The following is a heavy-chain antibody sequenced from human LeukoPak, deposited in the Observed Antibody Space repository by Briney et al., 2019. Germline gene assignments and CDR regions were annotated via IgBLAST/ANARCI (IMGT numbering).Heavy chain of an antibody. CDR3: ARPLVIRGGYFDL. J-gene: IGHJ2*01. D-gene: IGHD3-16*01. Sequence: ASVKVSCKASGYTFTDYGITWVRQAPGQGLEWMGWISVYSGNPNYAEKFQGRVAMTTDRLKSTAYMELRSLRSGDTAVYYCARPLVIRGGYFDLWGRGTLVTVSS. CDR2: ISVYSGNP. V-gene: IGHV1-18*01. CDR1: GYTFTDYG.